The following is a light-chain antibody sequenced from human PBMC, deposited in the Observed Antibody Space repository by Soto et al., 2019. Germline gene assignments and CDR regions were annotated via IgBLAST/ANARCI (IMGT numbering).Light chain of an antibody. V-gene: IGKV1-6*02. Sequence: AIQMTQSPSSMSASIGDRVTITCRASQDIRNEVGWYQERPGKAPKLLVYGISYLESGVPSRFSGGGSGTDFTLTISSLQPEDFATYYCLQDNSYPRTFGQGTTVEI. CDR1: QDIRNE. J-gene: IGKJ1*01. CDR2: GIS. CDR3: LQDNSYPRT.